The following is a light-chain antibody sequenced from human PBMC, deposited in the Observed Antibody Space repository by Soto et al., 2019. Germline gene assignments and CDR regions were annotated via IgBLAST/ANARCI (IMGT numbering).Light chain of an antibody. CDR3: QQYGTSPPRT. V-gene: IGKV3-20*01. J-gene: IGKJ1*01. CDR2: DAS. CDR1: QSVINNH. Sequence: EIVLTQSPATLSLSPGERATLSCRASQSVINNHIGWYQQKPGQAPRLLVFDASKRPTGIPDRFSGSGSGTDLTLTISRLEPEDYGVYYCQQYGTSPPRTFGQGTKVDIK.